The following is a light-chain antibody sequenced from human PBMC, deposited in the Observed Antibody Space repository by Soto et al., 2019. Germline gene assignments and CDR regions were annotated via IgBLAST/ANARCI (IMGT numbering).Light chain of an antibody. V-gene: IGKV3-20*01. J-gene: IGKJ4*01. CDR1: QLISYN. CDR2: GAS. CDR3: QQYGSSTFT. Sequence: EIVMAQSPATLSMSPGDRATRSCRVSQLISYNLAWYQQKPGQAPRLLIYGASSRATGIPDRFSVSGSGTDFTLTISRLETEDFAVYYCQQYGSSTFTFGGGTKVDI.